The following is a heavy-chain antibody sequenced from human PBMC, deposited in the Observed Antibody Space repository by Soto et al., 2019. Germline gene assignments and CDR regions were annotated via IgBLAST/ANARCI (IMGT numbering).Heavy chain of an antibody. CDR3: AGGIYYGSGSYYIFDY. V-gene: IGHV1-8*01. CDR2: MNPNSGNT. J-gene: IGHJ4*02. Sequence: QVQLVQSGAEVKKPGASVKVSCKASGYTFTSYDINWVRQATGQGLEWMGWMNPNSGNTGYAQKFQGRVTMTRNTSISTAYMELSSLRSEDTAVYYCAGGIYYGSGSYYIFDYWGQGTLVTVSS. CDR1: GYTFTSYD. D-gene: IGHD3-10*01.